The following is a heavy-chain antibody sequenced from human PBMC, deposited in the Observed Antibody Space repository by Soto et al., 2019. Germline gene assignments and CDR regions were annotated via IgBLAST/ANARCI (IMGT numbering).Heavy chain of an antibody. Sequence: GGSLRLSCAASGFTFSSYWMHWVRQAPGKGLVWVSRINSDGSSTSYADSVKGRFTISRDNAKNALYLQMNSLRAEDTAVYYCASLRITAADDYWGQGTLVTVSS. CDR2: INSDGSST. CDR3: ASLRITAADDY. V-gene: IGHV3-74*01. CDR1: GFTFSSYW. D-gene: IGHD6-13*01. J-gene: IGHJ4*02.